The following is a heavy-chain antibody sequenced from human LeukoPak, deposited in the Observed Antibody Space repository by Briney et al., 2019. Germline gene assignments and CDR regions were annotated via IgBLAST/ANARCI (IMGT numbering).Heavy chain of an antibody. CDR3: ARRGVSSGWCFSHYYYYMDV. CDR1: GGSLSSYY. Sequence: SETLSLTCTVSGGSLSSYYWSWIRQSPERGLEWIGEINHSGSTNYNPSLKSRVTISVDTSKNQFSLKLSSVTAADTAVYYCARRGVSSGWCFSHYYYYMDVWGKGTTVTISS. V-gene: IGHV4-34*01. D-gene: IGHD6-19*01. CDR2: INHSGST. J-gene: IGHJ6*03.